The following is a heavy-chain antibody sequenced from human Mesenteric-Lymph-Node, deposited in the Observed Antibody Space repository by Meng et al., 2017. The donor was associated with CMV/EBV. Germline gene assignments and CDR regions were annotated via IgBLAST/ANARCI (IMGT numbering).Heavy chain of an antibody. J-gene: IGHJ5*02. CDR3: ARDVKVVPAAIGPWFDP. CDR2: IYYSGST. D-gene: IGHD2-2*02. CDR1: GGSISSYY. V-gene: IGHV4-59*01. Sequence: SETLSLTCTVSGGSISSYYWSWIRQPPGKGLEWIGYIYYSGSTNYNPSLKSRVTISVDTSKNQFSLKLSSVTAADTAVYYCARDVKVVPAAIGPWFDPWGQGTLVTVSS.